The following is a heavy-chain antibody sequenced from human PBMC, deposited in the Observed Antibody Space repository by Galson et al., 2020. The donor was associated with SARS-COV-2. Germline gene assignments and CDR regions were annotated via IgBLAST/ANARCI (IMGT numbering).Heavy chain of an antibody. J-gene: IGHJ4*02. Sequence: GGSLRLSCAASGFTFSSYGMHWVRQAPGKGLEWVAVIWYDGSNKYYADSVKGRFTISRDNSKNTLYLQMNSLRAEDTAVYYCARDKVLTGYYTYYFTTGAREPWSPSPQ. CDR2: IWYDGSNK. V-gene: IGHV3-33*01. CDR1: GFTFSSYG. CDR3: ARDKVLTGYYTYYFTT. D-gene: IGHD3-9*01.